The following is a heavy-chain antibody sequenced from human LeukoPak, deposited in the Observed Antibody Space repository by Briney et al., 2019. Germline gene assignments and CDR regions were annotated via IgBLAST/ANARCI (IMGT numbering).Heavy chain of an antibody. Sequence: GGSLRLSCAASGFTFSSYAVSWVRQAPGKGLEWVSAISGSGGSTYYADSVKGRFTISRDNSKNTLYLQMNSLRAEDTAVYYCAKGPYYDSSGYSDYWGQGTLVTVSS. CDR1: GFTFSSYA. CDR2: ISGSGGST. J-gene: IGHJ4*02. V-gene: IGHV3-23*01. CDR3: AKGPYYDSSGYSDY. D-gene: IGHD3-22*01.